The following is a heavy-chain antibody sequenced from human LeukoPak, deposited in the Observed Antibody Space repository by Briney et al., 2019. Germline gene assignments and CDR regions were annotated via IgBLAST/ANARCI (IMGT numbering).Heavy chain of an antibody. Sequence: SQTLSLTCTVSGGSISSGSYYWSWIRQPAGKGLEWIGRIYTSGSTNYNPSLKSRVTISVDTSKNQFSLKLSSVTAADTAVYYCASGERYCSSTSCYSGAYYFDYWGQGTLVTVSS. D-gene: IGHD2-2*01. CDR2: IYTSGST. CDR1: GGSISSGSYY. V-gene: IGHV4-61*02. CDR3: ASGERYCSSTSCYSGAYYFDY. J-gene: IGHJ4*02.